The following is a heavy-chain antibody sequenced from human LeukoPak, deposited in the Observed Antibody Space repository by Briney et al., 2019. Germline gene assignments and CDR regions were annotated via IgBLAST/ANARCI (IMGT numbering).Heavy chain of an antibody. V-gene: IGHV4-31*03. Sequence: SQTLSLTCTVSGGSISSGGYYWSWIRQHPGKGLEWIGYIYYSGSTYYNPSLKSRVTISVDTSKNQFSLKLSSVTAADTAVYYCAREVPEVPAAIAVGYFDYWGQGTLVTVSS. CDR3: AREVPEVPAAIAVGYFDY. CDR2: IYYSGST. CDR1: GGSISSGGYY. J-gene: IGHJ4*02. D-gene: IGHD2-2*02.